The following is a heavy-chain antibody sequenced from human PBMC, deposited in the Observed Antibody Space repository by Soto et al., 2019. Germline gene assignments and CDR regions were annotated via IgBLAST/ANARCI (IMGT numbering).Heavy chain of an antibody. D-gene: IGHD6-13*01. Sequence: GGSLRLSCAASGFTFSSYAMHWVRQAPGKGLEWVAVISYDGSNKYYADSVKGRFTISRDNSKNTLYLQMNSLRAEDTAVYYCARGGWVMVQQLPPFDPWGQGTLVTVSS. V-gene: IGHV3-30-3*01. J-gene: IGHJ5*02. CDR3: ARGGWVMVQQLPPFDP. CDR1: GFTFSSYA. CDR2: ISYDGSNK.